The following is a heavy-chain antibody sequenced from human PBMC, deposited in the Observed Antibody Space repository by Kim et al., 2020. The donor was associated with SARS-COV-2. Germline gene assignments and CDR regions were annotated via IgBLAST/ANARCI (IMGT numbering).Heavy chain of an antibody. CDR1: GFTFSSYS. D-gene: IGHD5-18*01. J-gene: IGHJ6*01. V-gene: IGHV3-21*01. CDR2: ISSSSSYI. CDR3: ARDRVDTATRWCYGMDV. Sequence: GGSLRLSCAASGFTFSSYSMNWVRQAPGKGLEWFSSISSSSSYIYYADSVKGRFTISRDNAKNSLYLQMNSLRAEDTAVYYCARDRVDTATRWCYGMDVWGQGATVTVSS.